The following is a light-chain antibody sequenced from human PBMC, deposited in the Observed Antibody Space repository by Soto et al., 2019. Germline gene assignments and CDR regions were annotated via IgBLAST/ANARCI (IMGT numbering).Light chain of an antibody. CDR2: DAA. CDR1: QDIKNY. J-gene: IGKJ2*02. CDR3: QQFDSVPCT. Sequence: IHMTQSPSSLSASVGDRITITCQASQDIKNYVIWYQHKPGKAPKLLIYDAASLGTGVSSRFSGSGSGTHFTLAISSLQPEDIATYYCQQFDSVPCTFGQGTKLEIK. V-gene: IGKV1-33*01.